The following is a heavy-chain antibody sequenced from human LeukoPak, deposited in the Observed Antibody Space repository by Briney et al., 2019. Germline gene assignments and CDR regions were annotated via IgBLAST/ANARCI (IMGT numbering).Heavy chain of an antibody. CDR1: SVSISSHD. Sequence: SETLSLTCSVSSVSISSHDWSWVRQSPGKGLEWIGYSHSSGDTSYSPSLKSRVTISLDTSKNQFSLRLSSVTAADTAVYYCAREGIVRTYDQWGQGTLVTVSS. V-gene: IGHV4-59*11. J-gene: IGHJ4*02. CDR2: SHSSGDT. D-gene: IGHD2/OR15-2a*01. CDR3: AREGIVRTYDQ.